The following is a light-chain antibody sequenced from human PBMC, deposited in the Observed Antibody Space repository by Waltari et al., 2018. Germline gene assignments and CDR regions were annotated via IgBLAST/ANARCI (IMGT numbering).Light chain of an antibody. V-gene: IGLV2-8*01. Sequence: QSALTQPPSASGSPGPAVTISCTGSSGDVGYYDFVSWYQQHPGKVPRLLIFEVTRRPSGVPDRFSGSKSETTASLTVSGLQPEDEADYYCTSFAASGDLVFGGGTKLTVL. CDR1: SGDVGYYDF. J-gene: IGLJ3*02. CDR2: EVT. CDR3: TSFAASGDLV.